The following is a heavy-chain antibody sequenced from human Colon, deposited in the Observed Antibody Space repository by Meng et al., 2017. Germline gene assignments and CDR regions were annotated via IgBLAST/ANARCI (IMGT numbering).Heavy chain of an antibody. Sequence: GSLRLSCTASGFTIGDYAMSWVRQAPGKGLEWVGFIRSKTYGGTTEYAASVRGRFSISRDDSKSIAYLEMNSLKTEDTAVYYCTRLRGYSYGYSDYWGQGTLVTVSS. CDR1: GFTIGDYA. CDR3: TRLRGYSYGYSDY. D-gene: IGHD5-18*01. J-gene: IGHJ4*02. CDR2: IRSKTYGGTT. V-gene: IGHV3-49*04.